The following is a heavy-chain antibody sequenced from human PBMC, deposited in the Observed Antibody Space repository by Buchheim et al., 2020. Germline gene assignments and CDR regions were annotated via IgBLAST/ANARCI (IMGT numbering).Heavy chain of an antibody. CDR2: IYHSGST. CDR3: ASYSHVPYYYDSSGYLFDY. V-gene: IGHV4-4*02. Sequence: QVQLQESGPGLVKPSGTLSLTCAVSGGSISSSNWWSWVRQPPGKGLEWIGEIYHSGSTNYNPSLKSRVTISVDKSKHQFSLKLSSVTATDTAVYYCASYSHVPYYYDSSGYLFDYWGQGTL. D-gene: IGHD3-22*01. J-gene: IGHJ4*02. CDR1: GGSISSSNW.